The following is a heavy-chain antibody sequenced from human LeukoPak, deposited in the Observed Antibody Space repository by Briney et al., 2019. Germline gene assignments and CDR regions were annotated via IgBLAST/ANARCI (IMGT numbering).Heavy chain of an antibody. V-gene: IGHV3-23*01. J-gene: IGHJ4*02. CDR1: GITLSNYG. Sequence: GGSLRLSCAVSGITLSNYGMSWVRQAPGKGLEWVAGISGSGGSTYYAYSVKGRFAISRDNPKNTLYLQMNSLRAEDTAVYFCAKRGVVIRVILVGFHKEAYYFDSWGQGALVTVSS. D-gene: IGHD3-10*01. CDR3: AKRGVVIRVILVGFHKEAYYFDS. CDR2: ISGSGGST.